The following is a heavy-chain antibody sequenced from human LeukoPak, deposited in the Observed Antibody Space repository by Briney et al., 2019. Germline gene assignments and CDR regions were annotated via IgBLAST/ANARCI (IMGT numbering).Heavy chain of an antibody. J-gene: IGHJ4*02. V-gene: IGHV3-33*08. D-gene: IGHD6-13*01. Sequence: LSLTCTVSGGSISSYYWSWVRQAPGKGLEWVAVIWYDRSNKYYADSVKGRFTISRDNSKNTLYLQMNSLRAEDTAVYYCARGGIAAAGTANYWGQGTLVTVSS. CDR3: ARGGIAAAGTANY. CDR2: IWYDRSNK. CDR1: GGSISSYY.